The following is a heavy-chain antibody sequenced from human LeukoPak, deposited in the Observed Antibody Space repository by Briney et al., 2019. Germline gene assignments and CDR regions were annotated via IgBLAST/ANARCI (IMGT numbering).Heavy chain of an antibody. V-gene: IGHV1-8*01. CDR2: MNPNNGNT. CDR1: GYTFTSYD. J-gene: IGHJ6*02. CDR3: ARPTSRPSRYYGMDV. Sequence: WASVKVSCKTSGYTFTSYDIMWVRQATGQGLEWMGWMNPNNGNTGYAQKFQGRVTMTSNTAISTAYMELSSLRSEDTAVYYCARPTSRPSRYYGMDVWGQGTTVIVSS. D-gene: IGHD4-11*01.